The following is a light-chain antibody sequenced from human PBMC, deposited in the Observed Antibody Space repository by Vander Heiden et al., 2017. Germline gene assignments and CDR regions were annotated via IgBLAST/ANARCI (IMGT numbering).Light chain of an antibody. CDR2: DAS. CDR1: QDISNY. V-gene: IGKV1-33*01. CDR3: QQDYNLPLT. Sequence: DIQLTKSPSSLSASVGDRVTITCQASQDISNYLNWYQQKPGKAPKLLIYDASNLETGVPSRFSGSGSGTDFTFTISSLQPEDIATYYCQQDYNLPLTFGGGTRVEIK. J-gene: IGKJ4*01.